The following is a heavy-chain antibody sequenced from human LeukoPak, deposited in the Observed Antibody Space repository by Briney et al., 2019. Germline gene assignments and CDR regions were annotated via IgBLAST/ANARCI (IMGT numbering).Heavy chain of an antibody. J-gene: IGHJ3*02. CDR3: ARVPLDYYDSSGYYYPMGAFDI. Sequence: PSETLSLTCAVFGGSISSGGYSWSWIRQPPGKGLEWIGYIYHSGSTYYNPSLKSRVTISVDRSKNQFSLKLSSVTAADTAVYYCARVPLDYYDSSGYYYPMGAFDIWGQGTMVTVSS. D-gene: IGHD3-22*01. CDR2: IYHSGST. V-gene: IGHV4-30-2*01. CDR1: GGSISSGGYS.